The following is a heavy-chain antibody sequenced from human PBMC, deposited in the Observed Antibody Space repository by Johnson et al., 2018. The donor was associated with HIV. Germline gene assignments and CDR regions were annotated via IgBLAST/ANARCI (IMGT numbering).Heavy chain of an antibody. V-gene: IGHV3-48*04. D-gene: IGHD2-21*02. Sequence: VQLVESGGGVVRPGGSLRLSCAASGFTFDDYGMSWVRQAPGKGLAWVSYISSSGSTIYYADSVQGRFTISRDNAKNSLYLQMNSLRAEDTAVYYCARDRHCGGDCYTDDAFDIWGQGTMVTVSS. CDR3: ARDRHCGGDCYTDDAFDI. CDR1: GFTFDDYG. J-gene: IGHJ3*02. CDR2: ISSSGSTI.